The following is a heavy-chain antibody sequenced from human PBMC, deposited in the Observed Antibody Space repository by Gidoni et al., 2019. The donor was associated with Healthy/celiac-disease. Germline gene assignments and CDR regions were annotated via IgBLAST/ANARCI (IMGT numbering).Heavy chain of an antibody. CDR1: GGSISSYY. Sequence: QVQLQESGPGLVKPSETLSLTCTVSGGSISSYYWSWIRQPPGKGLEWIGYIYYSGSTNYNPSRKSRVTISVDTSKNQFSLKLSSVTAADTAVYYCARGEDTAMVALDYWGQGTLVTVSS. V-gene: IGHV4-59*01. J-gene: IGHJ4*02. D-gene: IGHD5-18*01. CDR2: IYYSGST. CDR3: ARGEDTAMVALDY.